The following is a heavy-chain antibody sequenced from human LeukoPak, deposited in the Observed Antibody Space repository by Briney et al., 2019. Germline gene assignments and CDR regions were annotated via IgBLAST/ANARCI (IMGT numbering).Heavy chain of an antibody. J-gene: IGHJ4*02. D-gene: IGHD6-13*01. V-gene: IGHV3-74*01. CDR1: GFTFSNSW. CDR3: VRGTSNWYGVDF. CDR2: MNADWSTI. Sequence: GGSLRLSCAASGFTFSNSWMHWVRHPPGKGLVWVSYMNADWSTIAHADSVRGRFTMSRDNAQNILHLQMNSLRDEDTGVYFCVRGTSNWYGVDFWGRGTLVTVSS.